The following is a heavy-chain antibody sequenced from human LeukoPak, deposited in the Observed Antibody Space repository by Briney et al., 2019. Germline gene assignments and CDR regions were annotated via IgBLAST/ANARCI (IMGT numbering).Heavy chain of an antibody. CDR3: ARGMDV. J-gene: IGHJ6*02. V-gene: IGHV3-7*03. CDR2: IKQDGSEK. CDR1: GFTFDSYW. Sequence: GGSLRLSCVASGFTFDSYWMNWIRQAPGKGLEWVANIKQDGSEKNYVDSVKGRLTISRDNAKNSVYLQMNSLRAEDTAVYYCARGMDVRGQGTTVTVSS.